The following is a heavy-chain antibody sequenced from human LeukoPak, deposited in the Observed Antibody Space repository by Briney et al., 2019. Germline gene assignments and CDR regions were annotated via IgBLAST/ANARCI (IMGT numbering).Heavy chain of an antibody. D-gene: IGHD2-8*01. Sequence: GGSLRLSCAASGFTVSSNYMSWVRQAPGKGLEWVSVIYSGGSTYYADSVKGRFTISRDNSKNTLYLQMNSLRAEDTAVYYCAKEIVLMVYANHDPWGQGTLVTVSS. V-gene: IGHV3-53*01. CDR2: IYSGGST. J-gene: IGHJ5*02. CDR1: GFTVSSNY. CDR3: AKEIVLMVYANHDP.